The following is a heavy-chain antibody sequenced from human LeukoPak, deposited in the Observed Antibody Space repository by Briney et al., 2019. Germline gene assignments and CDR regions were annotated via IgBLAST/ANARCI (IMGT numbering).Heavy chain of an antibody. J-gene: IGHJ1*01. D-gene: IGHD2-2*01. CDR2: IYPGDSDT. CDR3: AQIHGYCSSTSRYPAEYFQH. CDR1: GYSFTSYW. V-gene: IGHV5-51*01. Sequence: GESLKISCKGSGYSFTSYWIGWVRQMPGKGLEWMGIIYPGDSDTRYSPSFQGQVTISADKSISTAYLQWSSLKASDTAMYYSAQIHGYCSSTSRYPAEYFQHWGQGTLVTVSS.